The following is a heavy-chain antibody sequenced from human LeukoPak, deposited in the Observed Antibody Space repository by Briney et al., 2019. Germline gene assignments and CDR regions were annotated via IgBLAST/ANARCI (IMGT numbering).Heavy chain of an antibody. CDR2: IYYSGST. V-gene: IGHV4-39*01. CDR1: GGSISSSSYY. D-gene: IGHD7-27*01. Sequence: PSETLSLTCTVSGGSISSSSYYWGWIRQPPGKGLEWIGSIYYSGSTYYNPSLKSRVTISVDTSKNQFSLRLSSVTAADTAVYYCARLEAGDWYYWGQGTLVTVSS. J-gene: IGHJ4*02. CDR3: ARLEAGDWYY.